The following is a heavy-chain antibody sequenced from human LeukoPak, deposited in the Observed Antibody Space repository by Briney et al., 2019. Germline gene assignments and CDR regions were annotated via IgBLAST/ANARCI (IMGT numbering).Heavy chain of an antibody. D-gene: IGHD3-9*01. CDR1: GFTFSSYA. J-gene: IGHJ4*02. CDR3: ARDNYDILTGYYTGPDY. V-gene: IGHV3-30*04. Sequence: GRSLRLSCAASGFTFSSYAMHWVRQAPGKGLEWGAVISYDGSNKYYADSVKGRFTISRDNSKNTLYLQMNSLRAEDTAVYYCARDNYDILTGYYTGPDYWGQGTLVTVSS. CDR2: ISYDGSNK.